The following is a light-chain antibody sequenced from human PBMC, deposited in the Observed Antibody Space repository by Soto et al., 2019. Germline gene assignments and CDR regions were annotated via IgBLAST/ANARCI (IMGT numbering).Light chain of an antibody. CDR1: QSVDGY. CDR3: QQYHKWPPIT. CDR2: GAS. V-gene: IGKV3-15*01. Sequence: EVVMTQSPGTLSGSLGESATLSCRASQSVDGYLAWYQQKPGQAPRLLIYGASTRATGVTARFRGGGSGTEFTLTISSLQSEDSAVYYCQQYHKWPPITFGQGTRLEI. J-gene: IGKJ5*01.